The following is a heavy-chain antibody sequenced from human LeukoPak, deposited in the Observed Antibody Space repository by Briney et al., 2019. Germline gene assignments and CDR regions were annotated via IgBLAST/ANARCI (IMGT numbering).Heavy chain of an antibody. D-gene: IGHD2-2*01. CDR1: GYSFTSYW. CDR2: IYPGDSDT. J-gene: IGHJ4*02. V-gene: IGHV5-51*01. Sequence: GESLKISCKGSGYSFTSYWIGWVRQMPGEGLEWMGIIYPGDSDTRYSPSFQGQVTISADKSISTAYLQWSSLKASDTAMYYCARHADIVVVPAAIDYWGQGTLVTVSS. CDR3: ARHADIVVVPAAIDY.